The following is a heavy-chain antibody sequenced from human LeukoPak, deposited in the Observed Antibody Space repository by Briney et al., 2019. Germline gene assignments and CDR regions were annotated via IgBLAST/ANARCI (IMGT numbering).Heavy chain of an antibody. CDR2: ISYDGSNK. J-gene: IGHJ6*02. V-gene: IGHV3-30*18. CDR1: GFTFSSYG. CDR3: AKEAVDCSGGSCYSDYYYGMDV. D-gene: IGHD2-15*01. Sequence: PGGSLRLSCAASGFTFSSYGMHWVRQAPGKGLEWVAVISYDGSNKYYADSVKGRFTTSRDNSKNTLYLQMNSLRAEDTAVYYCAKEAVDCSGGSCYSDYYYGMDVWGQGTTVTVSS.